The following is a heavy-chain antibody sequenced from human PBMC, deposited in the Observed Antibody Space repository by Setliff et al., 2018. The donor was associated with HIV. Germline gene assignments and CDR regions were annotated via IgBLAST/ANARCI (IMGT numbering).Heavy chain of an antibody. Sequence: PSETLSLTCTVSGVSIGAGNFYWTWIRQPAGKGLEWIGRIYTSGGTNYNPSLKSRVTISIDTSKNQFSVKLTSVTAADTAVYYCARVSMVRGVIHYYNYGMDVWGQGTTVTVSS. D-gene: IGHD3-10*01. V-gene: IGHV4-61*02. CDR3: ARVSMVRGVIHYYNYGMDV. J-gene: IGHJ6*02. CDR1: GVSIGAGNFY. CDR2: IYTSGGT.